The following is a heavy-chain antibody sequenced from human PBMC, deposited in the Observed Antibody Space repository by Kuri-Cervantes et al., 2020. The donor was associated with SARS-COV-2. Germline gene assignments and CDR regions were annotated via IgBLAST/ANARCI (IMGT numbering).Heavy chain of an antibody. CDR2: IYYSGST. V-gene: IGHV4-39*01. Sequence: SETLSLTCTVSGGTISSSSYYWGWIRQPPGKGLEWIGSIYYSGSTYYNPSLKSRVTISVDTSKNQFSLKLSSVTAADTAVYYCARGEKVLPPKYWGQGTLVTVSS. D-gene: IGHD2/OR15-2a*01. CDR1: GGTISSSSYY. CDR3: ARGEKVLPPKY. J-gene: IGHJ4*02.